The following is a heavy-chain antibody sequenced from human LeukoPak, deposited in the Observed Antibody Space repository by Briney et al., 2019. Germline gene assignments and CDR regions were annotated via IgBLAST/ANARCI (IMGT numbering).Heavy chain of an antibody. D-gene: IGHD3-22*01. V-gene: IGHV4-61*02. CDR1: GGSISSGNYY. CDR3: AREGDYYDTSGTLDY. CDR2: IYTSGST. Sequence: PSETLSLTCTVSGGSISSGNYYWSWIRKPAGKGLEWIGRIYTSGSTNYNPSLKSRVTISVDTTKNRFSLKLSSVTAADTAVYYCAREGDYYDTSGTLDYWGQGTLVTVSS. J-gene: IGHJ4*02.